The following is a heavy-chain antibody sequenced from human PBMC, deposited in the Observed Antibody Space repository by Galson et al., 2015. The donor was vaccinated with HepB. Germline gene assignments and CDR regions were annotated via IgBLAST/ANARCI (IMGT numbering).Heavy chain of an antibody. Sequence: SVKVSCKASGSTFTGYYMHWVRQAPGQGLEWMGWINPNSGGTNYAQKFQGWVTMTRDTSISTAYMELSRLRSDDTAVYYCARASGWLPYYFDYWGQATLVTVSS. J-gene: IGHJ4*02. CDR2: INPNSGGT. CDR3: ARASGWLPYYFDY. D-gene: IGHD6-19*01. V-gene: IGHV1-2*04. CDR1: GSTFTGYY.